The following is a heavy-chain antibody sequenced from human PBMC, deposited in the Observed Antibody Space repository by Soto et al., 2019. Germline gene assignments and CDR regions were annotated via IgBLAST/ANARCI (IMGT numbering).Heavy chain of an antibody. V-gene: IGHV4-59*01. J-gene: IGHJ5*02. Sequence: SETLSLTCTVSGGSISSYYWSWIRQPPGKGLEWIGYIYYSGSTNYNPSLKSRVTISVDTSKNQSSLKLSSVTAADTAVYYCARGGYYDSLKPGGLDPWGQGTLVTVSS. CDR2: IYYSGST. CDR3: ARGGYYDSLKPGGLDP. D-gene: IGHD3-22*01. CDR1: GGSISSYY.